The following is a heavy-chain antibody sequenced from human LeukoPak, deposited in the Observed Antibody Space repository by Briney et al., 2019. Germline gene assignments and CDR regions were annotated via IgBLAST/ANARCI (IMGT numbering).Heavy chain of an antibody. V-gene: IGHV3-23*01. CDR2: IGASGEST. CDR1: GFTFSVAA. D-gene: IGHD3-22*01. Sequence: GGSLRLSCAASGFTFSVAAMTWVRQAPGKGLEWVSLIGASGESTYYADSVKGRFTISRDNSKNTLSLQMNSLRVEDTAVYYCAKGGSFYDSSGYADYWGQGTLVTVSS. J-gene: IGHJ4*02. CDR3: AKGGSFYDSSGYADY.